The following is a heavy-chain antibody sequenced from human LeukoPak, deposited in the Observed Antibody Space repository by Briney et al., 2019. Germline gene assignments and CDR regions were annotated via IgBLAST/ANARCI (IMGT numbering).Heavy chain of an antibody. CDR2: INHGGST. Sequence: PSETLSLTCGVYGGSFSAYYWSWIRQSPGKGLEWIGEINHGGSTHYNPSLKSRVTISVDTSKNQFSLKLSSVTAADTAVYYCARLGYHKGFWGQGTLVTVSS. J-gene: IGHJ4*02. V-gene: IGHV4-34*01. CDR1: GGSFSAYY. CDR3: ARLGYHKGF. D-gene: IGHD5-18*01.